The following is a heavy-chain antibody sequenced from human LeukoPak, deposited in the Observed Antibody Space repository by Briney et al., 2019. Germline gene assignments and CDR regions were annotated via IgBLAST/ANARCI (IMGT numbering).Heavy chain of an antibody. CDR3: ARDNDSRDPPHFDY. J-gene: IGHJ4*02. Sequence: ASVKVSCKSSGYTFTSYGISWVRQAPGQGLEWMGWISAYNGNTNYAQKLQGRVTMTTDTSTSTAYMELRSLRSEDTAVYYCARDNDSRDPPHFDYWGQGTLVTVSS. CDR2: ISAYNGNT. V-gene: IGHV1-18*01. CDR1: GYTFTSYG. D-gene: IGHD3-16*01.